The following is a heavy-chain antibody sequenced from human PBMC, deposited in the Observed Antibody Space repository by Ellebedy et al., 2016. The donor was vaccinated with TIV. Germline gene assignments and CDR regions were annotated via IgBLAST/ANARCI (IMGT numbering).Heavy chain of an antibody. J-gene: IGHJ4*02. D-gene: IGHD2-2*01. Sequence: MPSETLSLTCTVSGGSISNYYWSWVRQPPGKGLEWIGYGFYSGSTNYNPSLRSRITISVDTSKNQFSLNLKSVTAEETAVVYCARGYAGCWLGGFDSWGQGKLVTVSS. CDR2: GFYSGST. CDR3: ARGYAGCWLGGFDS. CDR1: GGSISNYY. V-gene: IGHV4-59*08.